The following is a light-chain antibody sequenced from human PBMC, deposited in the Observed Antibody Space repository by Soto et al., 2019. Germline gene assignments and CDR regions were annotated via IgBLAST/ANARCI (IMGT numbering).Light chain of an antibody. Sequence: DIQMTQSPSTLSASVGDRVTITCRASQSISSWLAWYQQKPGKAPKLLIYDASSLESGVPPRFSGSGSGTEFTLTISSLQPDDFATYYCQQYNSYSTFGQGTKVEIK. CDR2: DAS. CDR1: QSISSW. J-gene: IGKJ1*01. CDR3: QQYNSYST. V-gene: IGKV1-5*01.